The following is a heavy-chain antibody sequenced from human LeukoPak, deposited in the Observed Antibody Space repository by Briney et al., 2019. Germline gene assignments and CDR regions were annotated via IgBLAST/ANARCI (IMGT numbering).Heavy chain of an antibody. CDR2: INHSGST. CDR1: GRSFSGYY. V-gene: IGHV4-34*01. J-gene: IGHJ5*02. CDR3: ARGRLVVAATRRWFDP. D-gene: IGHD2-15*01. Sequence: SETLSLTCAVYGRSFSGYYWSWIRQPPGKGLEWIGEINHSGSTNYNPSLKSRVTISVDTSKNQFSLKLSSVTAADTAVYYCARGRLVVAATRRWFDPWGQGTLVTVSS.